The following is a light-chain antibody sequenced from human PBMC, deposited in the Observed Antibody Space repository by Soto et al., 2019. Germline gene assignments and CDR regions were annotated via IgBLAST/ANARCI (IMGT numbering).Light chain of an antibody. CDR3: QQYSTSLT. J-gene: IGKJ4*02. CDR2: GAS. CDR1: ESVGST. V-gene: IGKV3-15*01. Sequence: EIFMTQSPATLSVSPGEKVILSCRASESVGSTLAWYQQKPGQAPRLLIRGASTRATGVPDRFSGSGSGTEFTLTISSLQSDDFAVYYCQQYSTSLTFGGGTTLEIK.